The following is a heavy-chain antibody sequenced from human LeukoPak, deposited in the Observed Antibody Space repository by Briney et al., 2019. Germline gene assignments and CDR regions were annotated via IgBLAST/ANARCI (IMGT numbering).Heavy chain of an antibody. V-gene: IGHV3-53*01. J-gene: IGHJ4*02. CDR1: DFSVNNNY. CDR2: MDNFGIK. CDR3: AGGKYYGSGTRPGYLGY. D-gene: IGHD3-10*01. Sequence: GGSLRLSCAASDFSVNNNYVDWVRQAPGKGLEWVSCMDNFGIKTYGDSVQGRFTVSRDSSRNMVFLQMNSLRVEDTAVYYCAGGKYYGSGTRPGYLGYWAWEPWSPSP.